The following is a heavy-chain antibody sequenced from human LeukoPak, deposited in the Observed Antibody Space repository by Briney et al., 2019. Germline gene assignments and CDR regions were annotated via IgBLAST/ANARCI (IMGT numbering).Heavy chain of an antibody. CDR2: MSYDGSAQ. Sequence: GGSLRLSCAASGFTFSQYAMHWVRQAPGKGLEWVAVMSYDGSAQYYADSVKGRFTISRDNSKKTLYLQMNSLRGDDTAFYYCAKVMITVVTTSKLDSWGQGNLVTVSS. J-gene: IGHJ4*02. V-gene: IGHV3-30*18. CDR3: AKVMITVVTTSKLDS. CDR1: GFTFSQYA. D-gene: IGHD4-23*01.